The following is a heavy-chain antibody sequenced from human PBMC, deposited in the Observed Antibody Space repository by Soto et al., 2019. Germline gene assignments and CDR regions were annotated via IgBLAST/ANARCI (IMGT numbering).Heavy chain of an antibody. Sequence: EVQLVESGGGLVQPGGSLRLSCAASGFNLGSYWMHWVRQAPGKGLVWVSRINDYGTTINYAESVEGRFTISRDDAKSEVYLQMNNLSAEDTAVYYCARGGLEPFDYWGQGARVTVSS. CDR2: INDYGTTI. J-gene: IGHJ4*02. D-gene: IGHD1-1*01. CDR1: GFNLGSYW. V-gene: IGHV3-74*01. CDR3: ARGGLEPFDY.